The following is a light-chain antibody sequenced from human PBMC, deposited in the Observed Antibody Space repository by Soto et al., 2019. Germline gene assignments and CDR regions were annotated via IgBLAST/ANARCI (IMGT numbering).Light chain of an antibody. CDR1: SSDIGGYNY. Sequence: QSALTQPPSVSGSPGQSVTISCTGTSSDIGGYNYVSWYQQLPGKAPKLMIYDVNKRPSGVPDRFSGSNSGNTASLTISGLQAATEADYYCCSYAGTTHVFGTGTKLTV. CDR3: CSYAGTTHV. CDR2: DVN. V-gene: IGLV2-11*01. J-gene: IGLJ1*01.